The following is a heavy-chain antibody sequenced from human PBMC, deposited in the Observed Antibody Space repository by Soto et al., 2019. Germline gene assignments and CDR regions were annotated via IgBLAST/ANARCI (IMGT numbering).Heavy chain of an antibody. CDR1: GGTFSSYA. Sequence: AVKVSCKASGGTFSSYAISWVRQAPGQGLEWMGGIIPIFGTANYAQKFQGRVTITADESTSTAYMELSSLRSEDTAVYYCAKERVGATTYYYYGMDVWGQATTGTVSS. V-gene: IGHV1-69*13. J-gene: IGHJ6*02. CDR2: IIPIFGTA. D-gene: IGHD1-26*01. CDR3: AKERVGATTYYYYGMDV.